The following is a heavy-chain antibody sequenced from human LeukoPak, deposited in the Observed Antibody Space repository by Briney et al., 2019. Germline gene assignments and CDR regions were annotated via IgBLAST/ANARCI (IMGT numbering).Heavy chain of an antibody. CDR3: ARGWELLPNFDY. J-gene: IGHJ4*02. V-gene: IGHV1-18*01. D-gene: IGHD1-26*01. CDR1: GGTFSSYA. CDR2: ISAYNGNT. Sequence: ASVKVSCKAPGGTFSSYAISWVRQAPGQGLEWMGWISAYNGNTNYAQKLQGRVTMTTDTSTSTAYMELRSLRSDDTAVYYCARGWELLPNFDYWGQGTLVTVSS.